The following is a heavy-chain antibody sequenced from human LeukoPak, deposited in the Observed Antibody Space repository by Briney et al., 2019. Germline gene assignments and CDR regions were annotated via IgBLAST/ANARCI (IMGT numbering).Heavy chain of an antibody. CDR1: GFTFSSYW. D-gene: IGHD3-22*01. V-gene: IGHV3-7*01. CDR2: IKRDGSEK. CDR3: AREGYYYDSSGYYSTYFDY. J-gene: IGHJ4*02. Sequence: GGSLRLACAASGFTFSSYWMSWVRQAPGKGLEWVANIKRDGSEKYYVDSAEGRFTISRDNAKNSLYLQMNSLRAEDTAVYYCAREGYYYDSSGYYSTYFDYWGQGTLVTVSS.